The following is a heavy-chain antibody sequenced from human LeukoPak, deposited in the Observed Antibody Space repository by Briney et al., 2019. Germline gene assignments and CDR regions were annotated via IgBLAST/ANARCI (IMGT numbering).Heavy chain of an antibody. CDR2: VWYDGSNK. J-gene: IGHJ5*02. Sequence: GRSLRLSCAASGFTFSSYGMHWVRQAPGKGLEWVAVVWYDGSNKYYADSVKGRFTISRDNSKNTLYLQMNSLRAEDTAVYYCARAGRNCSGGSCYSVFSSWFDPWGQGTLVTVSS. CDR1: GFTFSSYG. V-gene: IGHV3-33*01. D-gene: IGHD2-15*01. CDR3: ARAGRNCSGGSCYSVFSSWFDP.